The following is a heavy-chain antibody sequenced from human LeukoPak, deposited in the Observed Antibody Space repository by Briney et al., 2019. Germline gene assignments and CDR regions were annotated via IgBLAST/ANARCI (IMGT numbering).Heavy chain of an antibody. CDR3: ARVGGPDAFDI. CDR2: IIPIFGTA. D-gene: IGHD3-16*01. V-gene: IGHV1-69*05. Sequence: ASVKVSCKASGGTFSGYAISWVRQAPGQGLEWMGGIIPIFGTANYAQKFQGRVTITTDESTSTAYMELSSLRSEDTAVYYCARVGGPDAFDIWGQGTMATVSS. J-gene: IGHJ3*02. CDR1: GGTFSGYA.